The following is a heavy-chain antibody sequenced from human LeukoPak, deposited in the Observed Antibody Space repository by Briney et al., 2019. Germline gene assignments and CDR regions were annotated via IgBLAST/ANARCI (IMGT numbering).Heavy chain of an antibody. V-gene: IGHV4-59*01. D-gene: IGHD2-2*01. CDR2: IYYSGNT. Sequence: ASETLSLTCTVSGGSISNYYWSWIRQPPGKGLEWIGYIYYSGNTNYNPSLKSRVTISVDTSKNQFSLKLNSVTAADTAVYYCARVRYCSTNRCYDREFDSWGQGTLVTVSS. CDR3: ARVRYCSTNRCYDREFDS. CDR1: GGSISNYY. J-gene: IGHJ4*02.